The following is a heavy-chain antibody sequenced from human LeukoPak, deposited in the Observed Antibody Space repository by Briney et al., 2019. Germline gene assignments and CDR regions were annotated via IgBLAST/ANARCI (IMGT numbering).Heavy chain of an antibody. J-gene: IGHJ6*02. CDR3: AREWGVRDCTNGVCSYGMDV. V-gene: IGHV1-2*04. CDR1: GYTFTGYY. CDR2: INPNSGGT. D-gene: IGHD2-8*01. Sequence: ASVKVSCKASGYTFTGYYMHWVRQAPGQGLEWMGWINPNSGGTNYAQKFQGWVTMTRDTSISTAYMELSRLRSDDTAVYYCAREWGVRDCTNGVCSYGMDVWGRGTTVTVSS.